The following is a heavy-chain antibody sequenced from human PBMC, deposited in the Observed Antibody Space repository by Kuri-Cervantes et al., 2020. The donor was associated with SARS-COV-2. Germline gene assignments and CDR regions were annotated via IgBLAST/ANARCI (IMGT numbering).Heavy chain of an antibody. CDR3: AGDLWSHNWKTQGAIEV. CDR2: ISGNGNSA. D-gene: IGHD1-20*01. Sequence: GESLKIPCAASGFNFKSYAMTWVRQAPGKGPEWVSTISGNGNSAFYADAVKGRFTISRDNGGSTLFLQMESLRAEDTALYFCAGDLWSHNWKTQGAIEVWGQGTMVTVSS. V-gene: IGHV3-23*01. CDR1: GFNFKSYA. J-gene: IGHJ3*01.